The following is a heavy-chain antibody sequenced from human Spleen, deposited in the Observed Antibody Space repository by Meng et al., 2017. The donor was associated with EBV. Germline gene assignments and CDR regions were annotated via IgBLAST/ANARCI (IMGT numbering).Heavy chain of an antibody. CDR3: AHRLLYQQSRSPFDT. J-gene: IGHJ5*02. CDR2: IYWDDDK. D-gene: IGHD2-2*01. Sequence: QITLKESGPTLVKPPQTLTLTCTFSGFSLTTNEVGVGWFRQPPGKALEWLAVIYWDDDKRYSPFLKSRLTITKDTSKDQVVLTLTNMDPADTATYYCAHRLLYQQSRSPFDTWGQGTLVTVAS. CDR1: GFSLTTNEVG. V-gene: IGHV2-5*02.